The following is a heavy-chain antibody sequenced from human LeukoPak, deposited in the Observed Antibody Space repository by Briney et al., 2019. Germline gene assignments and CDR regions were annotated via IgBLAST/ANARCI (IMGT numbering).Heavy chain of an antibody. CDR1: GGSISSYY. CDR2: IYTSGST. CDR3: ARDNYDILTGYSYFDH. D-gene: IGHD3-9*01. J-gene: IGHJ4*02. Sequence: SETLSLTCTVSGGSISSYYWSWIRQPAGKGLEWIGRIYTSGSTNHNPSLKSRVTMSVDTSKNQFSLKLSSVTVADTAVYYCARDNYDILTGYSYFDHWGQGTLVTVSS. V-gene: IGHV4-4*07.